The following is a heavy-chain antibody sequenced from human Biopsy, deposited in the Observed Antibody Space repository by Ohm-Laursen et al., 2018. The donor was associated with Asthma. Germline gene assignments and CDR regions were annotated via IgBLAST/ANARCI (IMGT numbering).Heavy chain of an antibody. D-gene: IGHD2-2*01. V-gene: IGHV1-69*13. CDR3: ARKAGSCISRTCYSLDF. CDR1: GGTFNTYV. CDR2: INSVFGTT. J-gene: IGHJ4*02. Sequence: SVKVSCKPLGGTFNTYVIGWVRQAPGQGLEWMGGINSVFGTTTYPQKFQDRVTITVDDSTSTVYMELSSLRSEDTAVYYCARKAGSCISRTCYSLDFWGQGTLVTVSS.